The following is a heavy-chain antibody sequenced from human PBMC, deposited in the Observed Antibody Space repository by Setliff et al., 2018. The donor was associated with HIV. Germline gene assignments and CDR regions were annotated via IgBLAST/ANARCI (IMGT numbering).Heavy chain of an antibody. V-gene: IGHV4-39*01. CDR2: IHYSGST. Sequence: SETLSLTCSVSGGCIDRSNYYWGWIRQSPGKGLEWIGNIHYSGSTYYNPSLKSRVTISVDTCRNQFYLDLRFVTAADTAVYYCARPQRGRGGGSHFDIWGQGNLVTVSS. CDR1: GGCIDRSNYY. J-gene: IGHJ4*02. CDR3: ARPQRGRGGGSHFDI. D-gene: IGHD3-16*01.